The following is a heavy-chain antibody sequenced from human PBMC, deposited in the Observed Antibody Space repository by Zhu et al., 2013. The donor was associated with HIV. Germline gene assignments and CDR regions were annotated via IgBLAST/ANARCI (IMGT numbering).Heavy chain of an antibody. CDR3: ASGSSGWKYLDF. CDR2: ISGYTGDT. V-gene: IGHV1-18*04. CDR1: GYSFNTYS. Sequence: QVQLVQSGTEVKKPGASVKVSCKASGYSFNTYSLSWVRQAPGQGLEWMGWISGYTGDTNYAQKFQGRVTMTTDTSTATASMELRSLRPDDTAVYYCASGSSGWKYLDFWGQGTLVTVSS. D-gene: IGHD3-22*01. J-gene: IGHJ4*02.